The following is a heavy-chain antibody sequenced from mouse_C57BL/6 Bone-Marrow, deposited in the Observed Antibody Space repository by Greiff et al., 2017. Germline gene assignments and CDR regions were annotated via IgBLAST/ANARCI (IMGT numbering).Heavy chain of an antibody. Sequence: QVQLKQSGAELVRPGTSVKMSCKASGYTFTNYWIGWAKQRPGHGLEWIGDIYPGGGYTNYNEKFKGKATLTADKSSSTAYMQFSSLTSEDSAIYDCESCATVVAMDWYFDVWGTGTTVTVSS. V-gene: IGHV1-63*01. D-gene: IGHD1-1*01. J-gene: IGHJ1*03. CDR1: GYTFTNYW. CDR3: ESCATVVAMDWYFDV. CDR2: IYPGGGYT.